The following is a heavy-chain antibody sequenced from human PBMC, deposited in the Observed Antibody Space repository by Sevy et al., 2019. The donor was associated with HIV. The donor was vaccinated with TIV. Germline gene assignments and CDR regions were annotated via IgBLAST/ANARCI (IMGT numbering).Heavy chain of an antibody. CDR2: INEDGSRL. V-gene: IGHV3-7*01. J-gene: IGHJ4*02. Sequence: GGSLRLSCVASGXXFSDSWMTWVRQAPGKGLERIAFINEDGSRLGYVDSVRGRFTISRENTKNSLYLQMNSLRAEDTAVYFCARDRAYSALDYWGQGTLVTVSS. CDR1: GXXFSDSW. CDR3: ARDRAYSALDY. D-gene: IGHD5-18*01.